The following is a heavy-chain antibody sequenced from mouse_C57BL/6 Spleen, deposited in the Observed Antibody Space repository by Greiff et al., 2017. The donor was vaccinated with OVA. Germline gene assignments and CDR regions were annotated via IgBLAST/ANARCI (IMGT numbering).Heavy chain of an antibody. CDR2: ISSGGDYI. CDR3: TRELSAWFAY. Sequence: EVMLVESGAGLVKPGGSLKLSCAASGFTFSSYAMSWVRQTPEKRLEWVAYISSGGDYIYYADTVKGRFTISRDNARNTLYLQMSSLKSEDTAMYYCTRELSAWFAYWGQGTLVTVSA. V-gene: IGHV5-9-1*02. CDR1: GFTFSSYA. D-gene: IGHD4-1*01. J-gene: IGHJ3*01.